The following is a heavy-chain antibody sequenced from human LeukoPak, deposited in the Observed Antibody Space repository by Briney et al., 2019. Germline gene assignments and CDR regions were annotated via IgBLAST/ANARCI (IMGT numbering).Heavy chain of an antibody. J-gene: IGHJ4*02. Sequence: GGSLRLSCASSGFTVSSNYMSWVRQAPGKGLKWVSVIYSGGSTYYADSVKGRFTISRDNSKSTLYIQMNSLRAEDTAVYYCARAKPKNMVRGLIMRRESRYYFDYWGQGTLVTVSS. CDR2: IYSGGST. CDR1: GFTVSSNY. V-gene: IGHV3-53*01. D-gene: IGHD3-10*01. CDR3: ARAKPKNMVRGLIMRRESRYYFDY.